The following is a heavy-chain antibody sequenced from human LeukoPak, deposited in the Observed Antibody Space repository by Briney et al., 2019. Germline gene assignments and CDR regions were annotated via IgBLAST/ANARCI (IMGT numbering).Heavy chain of an antibody. V-gene: IGHV3-21*01. CDR2: ISTRDTFI. Sequence: GGSLRLSCEASGFTFTTYSMTWVRQTPGEGLEWVSSISTRDTFINYADSVKGRFTISRDNAKNSLFLQMTSLRAEDTAMYYRARWKPRSDALDVWGKGTM. D-gene: IGHD1-1*01. J-gene: IGHJ3*01. CDR1: GFTFTTYS. CDR3: ARWKPRSDALDV.